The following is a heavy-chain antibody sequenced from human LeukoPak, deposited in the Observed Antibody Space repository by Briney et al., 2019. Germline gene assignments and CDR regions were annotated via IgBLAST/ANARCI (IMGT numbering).Heavy chain of an antibody. J-gene: IGHJ4*02. CDR1: GGTFSSYT. D-gene: IGHD3-9*01. CDR2: IIPILGIA. CDR3: ARVERYFDWLGFDY. Sequence: SVKVSCRASGGTFSSYTISWVRQAPGQGLEWMGRIIPILGIANYAQKFQGRVTITADKSTSTAYMELSSLRSEDTAVYYCARVERYFDWLGFDYWGQGTLVTVSS. V-gene: IGHV1-69*02.